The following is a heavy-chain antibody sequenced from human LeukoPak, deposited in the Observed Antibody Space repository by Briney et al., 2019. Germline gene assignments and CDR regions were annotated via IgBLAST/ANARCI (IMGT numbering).Heavy chain of an antibody. CDR1: GYTFTSYD. D-gene: IGHD3-3*01. CDR3: ARGGPTYYDFWSGYYTVDY. CDR2: MNPNSGNT. V-gene: IGHV1-8*03. Sequence: GASVKVSCKASGYTFTSYDINWVRQATGQGLEWMGWMNPNSGNTGYAQKFQGGVTITRNTSISTAYMELSSLRSEDTAVYYCARGGPTYYDFWSGYYTVDYWGQGTLVTVSS. J-gene: IGHJ4*02.